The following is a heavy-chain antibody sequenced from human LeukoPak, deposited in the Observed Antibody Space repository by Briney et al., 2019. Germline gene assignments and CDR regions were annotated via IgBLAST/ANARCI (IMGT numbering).Heavy chain of an antibody. V-gene: IGHV4-39*07. D-gene: IGHD3-10*01. CDR2: IYYSGST. CDR1: GGSISSSSYY. J-gene: IGHJ6*03. CDR3: ARGRSSMVRGYYYYYMDV. Sequence: SQTLSLTCIVSGGSISSSSYYLGWIRQPPGKGLEWIGSIYYSGSTYYNPSLKSRVTISVDTSKKHFSLKLSSVPAADTAVYYCARGRSSMVRGYYYYYMDVWGKGTTVTISS.